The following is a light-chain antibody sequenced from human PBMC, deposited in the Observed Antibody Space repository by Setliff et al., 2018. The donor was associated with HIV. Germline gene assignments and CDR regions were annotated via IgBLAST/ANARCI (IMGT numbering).Light chain of an antibody. Sequence: DIQMTQSPSSLSASVGNRVTITCRSSQSIRGYLNWYQQKPGQAPKLLIYLGTHLQSGVASRFSGSDSGTHFTLTINSLQPEDFATYYCQQAFTMPYTFGQGTKVDIK. V-gene: IGKV1-39*01. J-gene: IGKJ2*01. CDR3: QQAFTMPYT. CDR1: QSIRGY. CDR2: LGT.